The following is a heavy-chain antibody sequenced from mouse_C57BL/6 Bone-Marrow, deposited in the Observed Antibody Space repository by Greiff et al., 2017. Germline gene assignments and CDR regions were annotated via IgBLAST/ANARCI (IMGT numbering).Heavy chain of an antibody. CDR2: IDPENGAT. Sequence: VQLQQSGAELVRPGASVKLSCTASGFNIKDDYMHWVKHRPEQGLEWIGWIDPENGATEYASKFQGKATITADTSSNTAYLQLSSLTSEDTAVYYCTTGGSSLDYWGQGTTLTVSS. J-gene: IGHJ2*01. D-gene: IGHD1-1*01. CDR1: GFNIKDDY. CDR3: TTGGSSLDY. V-gene: IGHV14-4*01.